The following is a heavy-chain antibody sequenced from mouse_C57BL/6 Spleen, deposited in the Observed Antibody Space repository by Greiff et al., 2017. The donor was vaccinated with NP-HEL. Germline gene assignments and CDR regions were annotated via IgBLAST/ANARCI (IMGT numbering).Heavy chain of an antibody. Sequence: DVMLVESGGGLVKPGGSLKLSCAASGFTFSSYAMSWVRQTPEKRLEWVATISDGGSYTYYPDNVKGRFTISRDNAKNNLYLQMSHLKSEDTAMYYCARYGSSYGDYFDYWGQGTTLTVSS. V-gene: IGHV5-4*03. CDR3: ARYGSSYGDYFDY. D-gene: IGHD1-1*01. J-gene: IGHJ2*01. CDR2: ISDGGSYT. CDR1: GFTFSSYA.